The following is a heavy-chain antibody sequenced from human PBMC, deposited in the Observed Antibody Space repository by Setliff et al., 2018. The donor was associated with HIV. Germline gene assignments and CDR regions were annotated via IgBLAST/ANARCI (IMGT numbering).Heavy chain of an antibody. D-gene: IGHD2-2*01. V-gene: IGHV4-34*01. CDR3: ATHCTSTSCYSAGLDY. CDR1: GGSFSGYY. Sequence: SETLSLTCAVYGGSFSGYYWSWIRQPPGEGLEWIGEINHSGNTNYNPSLKSRVTISVDTSKNQFTLNLNSVTAADTAVYYCATHCTSTSCYSAGLDYWGQGTLVTVS. CDR2: INHSGNT. J-gene: IGHJ4*02.